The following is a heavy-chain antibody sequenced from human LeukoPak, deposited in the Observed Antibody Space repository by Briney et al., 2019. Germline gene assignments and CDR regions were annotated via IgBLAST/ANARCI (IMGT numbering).Heavy chain of an antibody. CDR2: IIPIFGTA. J-gene: IGHJ4*02. Sequence: SVKVSCKASGGTFSSYAISWVRQAPGQGLEWMGGIIPIFGTANYAQKFQGRVTITTDESTSTAYMELSSLRSEDTAVYYCVRSYYDYARFDYWSQGTLVTVSS. V-gene: IGHV1-69*05. D-gene: IGHD3-16*01. CDR3: VRSYYDYARFDY. CDR1: GGTFSSYA.